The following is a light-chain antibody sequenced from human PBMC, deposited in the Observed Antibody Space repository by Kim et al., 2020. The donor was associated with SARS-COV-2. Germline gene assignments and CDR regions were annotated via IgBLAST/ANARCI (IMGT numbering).Light chain of an antibody. CDR1: SSDVGGYNY. J-gene: IGLJ2*01. CDR3: CSYAGTHTVV. CDR2: DVI. Sequence: GHSLTLSCTGTSSDVGGYNYVSWYQQHPGKAPRLMMFDVIKRPSGVPDRFSGSKSGNTASLTISGLQVEDEADYYCCSYAGTHTVVFGGGTQLTVL. V-gene: IGLV2-11*03.